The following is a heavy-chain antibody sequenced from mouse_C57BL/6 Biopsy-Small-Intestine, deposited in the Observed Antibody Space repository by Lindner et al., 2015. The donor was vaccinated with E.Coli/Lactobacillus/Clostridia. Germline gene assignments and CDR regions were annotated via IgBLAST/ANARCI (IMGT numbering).Heavy chain of an antibody. CDR3: ATANPYNWGRDAFDI. CDR2: FDPEDGET. V-gene: IGHV1-18*01. CDR1: GYTLAELS. J-gene: IGHJ3*01. D-gene: IGHD4-1*02. Sequence: SVKVSCKVSGYTLAELSMHWVRQAPGKGLEWMGGFDPEDGETIYAQKFQGRVTMTEDTSTDTAYMELSSLRSEDTAVYYCATANPYNWGRDAFDIWGQGTMVTVSS.